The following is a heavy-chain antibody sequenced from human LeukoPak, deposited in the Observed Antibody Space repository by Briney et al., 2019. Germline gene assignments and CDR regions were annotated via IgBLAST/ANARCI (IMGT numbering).Heavy chain of an antibody. D-gene: IGHD2-15*01. J-gene: IGHJ4*02. V-gene: IGHV4-39*01. Sequence: SETLSLTCTVSGGSIVSSAYYWGWIRQPPGKGLEWISSIYYSGNTCYNPPLKSRVTISVDTSKNQFSLKLSSVAAADTAVYYCARHICSGGSCPDYFDIWGQGTLVTVAP. CDR1: GGSIVSSAYY. CDR3: ARHICSGGSCPDYFDI. CDR2: IYYSGNT.